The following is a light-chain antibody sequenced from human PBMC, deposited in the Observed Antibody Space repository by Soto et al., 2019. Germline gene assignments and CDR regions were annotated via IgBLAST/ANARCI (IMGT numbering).Light chain of an antibody. CDR2: KAS. V-gene: IGKV1-5*03. Sequence: DIQMTQSASSLSASVGDTVTITCRASQSITGWLAWFQQQPGKAPQLLISKASNLESGVPSRFSGSGSGTEFTLTISGLQPDDFATYDCQQYNPDTPCTFGQGTKVDIK. CDR3: QQYNPDTPCT. CDR1: QSITGW. J-gene: IGKJ1*01.